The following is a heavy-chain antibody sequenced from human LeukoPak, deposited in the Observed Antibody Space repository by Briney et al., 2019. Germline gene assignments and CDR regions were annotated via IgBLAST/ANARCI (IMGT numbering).Heavy chain of an antibody. CDR1: GFTFSSYD. Sequence: GGSLRLSCAASGFTFSSYDMHWVRQTIGKGLEWVSSIGIAGDTYYLGSVKGRFTISREIAKNSLYLQMNSLRAGDTAVYYCARAPPYSSASWGYYGMDVWGQGTTVTVSS. CDR3: ARAPPYSSASWGYYGMDV. CDR2: IGIAGDT. J-gene: IGHJ6*02. V-gene: IGHV3-13*01. D-gene: IGHD6-6*01.